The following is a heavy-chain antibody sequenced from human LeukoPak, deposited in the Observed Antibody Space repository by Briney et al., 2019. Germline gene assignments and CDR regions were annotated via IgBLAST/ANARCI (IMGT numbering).Heavy chain of an antibody. CDR3: ATYGGTSSKYSQH. CDR1: GYSFTNNW. Sequence: GESLKISCKGSGYSFTNNWIGRVRQMPGKGLEWMGIILPGDSDTRYSPSFQGQVTISADKSISTAYVQWSSLKASDTAMYYCATYGGTSSKYSQHWGQGPLVTVSS. D-gene: IGHD3-16*01. J-gene: IGHJ1*01. V-gene: IGHV5-51*01. CDR2: ILPGDSDT.